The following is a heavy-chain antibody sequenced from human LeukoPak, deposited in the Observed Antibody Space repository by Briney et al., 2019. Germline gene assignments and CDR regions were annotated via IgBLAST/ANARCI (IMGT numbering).Heavy chain of an antibody. J-gene: IGHJ4*02. CDR1: GFTFSGSA. CDR3: ARDRGDCGGDCYHDY. V-gene: IGHV3-73*01. Sequence: PGGSLRLSCAASGFTFSGSAMHWVRQASGKGLEWVGRIRSKANSYATAYAASVKGRFTISRDNAKNSLYLQMNSLRAEDTAVYYCARDRGDCGGDCYHDYWGQGTLVTVSS. D-gene: IGHD2-21*01. CDR2: IRSKANSYAT.